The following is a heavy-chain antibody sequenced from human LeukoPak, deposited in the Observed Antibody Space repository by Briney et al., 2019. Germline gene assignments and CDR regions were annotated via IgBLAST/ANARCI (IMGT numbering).Heavy chain of an antibody. V-gene: IGHV3-33*01. CDR3: ARNSALDY. D-gene: IGHD1-14*01. J-gene: IGHJ4*02. CDR2: MWSDGSNK. Sequence: QPGRSLRLSCAASGFTFSSYDMHWVRQAPGKGLEWVAVMWSDGSNKYHADSVKGRFTISRDNSKNTLCLQMNSLRAEDTAVYYCARNSALDYWGQGTPVTVSS. CDR1: GFTFSSYD.